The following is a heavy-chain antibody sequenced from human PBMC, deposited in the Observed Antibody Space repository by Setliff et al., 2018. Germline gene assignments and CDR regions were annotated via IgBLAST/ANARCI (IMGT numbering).Heavy chain of an antibody. CDR2: IDPSGGSS. Sequence: ASVNGSCKASGYTFTSYLIHWVRQDPGQGLEWMGIIDPSGGSSTYAQKFQGRVTMTRDTSTSTVYMDMSSLRSEDTAVYYCARDVFPYHYEGAFDIWGQGTMVTVSS. CDR3: ARDVFPYHYEGAFDI. J-gene: IGHJ3*02. D-gene: IGHD3-22*01. V-gene: IGHV1-46*01. CDR1: GYTFTSYL.